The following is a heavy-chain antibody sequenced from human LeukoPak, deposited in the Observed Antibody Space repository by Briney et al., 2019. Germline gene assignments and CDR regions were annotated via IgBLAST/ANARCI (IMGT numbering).Heavy chain of an antibody. Sequence: GGSLRLSCAASGFTFSSYAMHWVRQAPGKGLEWVSAISGSGGRTYYADSVKGRFTISRNNSKNTLYLQMNSLRAEDTAVYYCAKDFNWNDVWFFDYWGQGTPVTVSS. D-gene: IGHD1-20*01. CDR2: ISGSGGRT. J-gene: IGHJ4*02. V-gene: IGHV3-23*01. CDR3: AKDFNWNDVWFFDY. CDR1: GFTFSSYA.